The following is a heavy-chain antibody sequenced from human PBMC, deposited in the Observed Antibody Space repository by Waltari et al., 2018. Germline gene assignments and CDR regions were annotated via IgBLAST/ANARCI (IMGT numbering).Heavy chain of an antibody. Sequence: EVQLVQSGGGLVQPGGSLRLACEASGFSFYTYAMTWGRQAPGNGLDWVSTINPGRANTYYADSVRGRFTISRDNSKNTLYLQLNNLRAEDTATYYCAKADNKWELLWFDSWGQGNLVIVSS. V-gene: IGHV3-23*04. CDR1: GFSFYTYA. J-gene: IGHJ5*02. CDR3: AKADNKWELLWFDS. D-gene: IGHD3-10*01. CDR2: INPGRANT.